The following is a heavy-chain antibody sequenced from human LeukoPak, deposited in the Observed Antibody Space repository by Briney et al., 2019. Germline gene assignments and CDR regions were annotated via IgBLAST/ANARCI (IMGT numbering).Heavy chain of an antibody. CDR3: ARDGYSAYDRDLDH. CDR2: ISHNGNT. J-gene: IGHJ4*02. D-gene: IGHD5-12*01. CDR1: GASISDTNW. V-gene: IGHV4-4*02. Sequence: PSETLSLTCTISGASISDTNWWTWVRQPPGKGLEWIGEISHNGNTNYSPSLKSRVTISVDKSKNQFSLRLDSVTAADMAVYYCARDGYSAYDRDLDHWGQGALVTVSS.